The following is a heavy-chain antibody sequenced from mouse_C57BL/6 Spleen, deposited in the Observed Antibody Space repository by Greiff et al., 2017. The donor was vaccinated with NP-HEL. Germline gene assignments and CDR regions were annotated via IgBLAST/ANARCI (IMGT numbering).Heavy chain of an antibody. D-gene: IGHD1-1*01. Sequence: QVQLQQPGAELVRPGSSVKLSCKASGYTFTSYWMHWVKQRPIQGLEWIGNIDPSDSETHYNQKFKDKATLTVDKSSSTAYMQLSSLTAEDSAVYCGARSSISTGFAYWGQGTLVTVSA. V-gene: IGHV1-52*01. J-gene: IGHJ3*01. CDR2: IDPSDSET. CDR3: ARSSISTGFAY. CDR1: GYTFTSYW.